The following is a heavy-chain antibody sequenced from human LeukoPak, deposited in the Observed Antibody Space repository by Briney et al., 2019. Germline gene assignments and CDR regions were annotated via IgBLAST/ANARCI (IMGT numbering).Heavy chain of an antibody. J-gene: IGHJ4*02. CDR2: IYPRDGST. Sequence: ASVKVSCKASGYSFTSNYIHWVRQAPGQGLEWMGMIYPRDGSTSYAQKFQARVTVTRDTSTSTVHMELSGLRSEDTAVYYCARDQEAFDYWGQGTLVTVSS. V-gene: IGHV1-46*01. CDR1: GYSFTSNY. CDR3: ARDQEAFDY.